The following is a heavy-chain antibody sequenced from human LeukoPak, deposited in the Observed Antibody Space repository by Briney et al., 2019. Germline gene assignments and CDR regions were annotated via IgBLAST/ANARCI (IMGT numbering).Heavy chain of an antibody. Sequence: ASVKVSCKASGGTFSSYAIGWVRQAPGQGLEWMGRIIPIFGIANYAQKFQGRVTITADKSTSTAYMELSSLRSEDTAVYYCARGGVGATPGPYNWFDPWGQGTLVTVSS. V-gene: IGHV1-69*04. CDR1: GGTFSSYA. CDR3: ARGGVGATPGPYNWFDP. CDR2: IIPIFGIA. J-gene: IGHJ5*02. D-gene: IGHD1-26*01.